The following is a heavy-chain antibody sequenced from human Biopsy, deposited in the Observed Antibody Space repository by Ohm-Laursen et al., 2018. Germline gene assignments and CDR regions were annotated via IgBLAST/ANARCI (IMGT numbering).Heavy chain of an antibody. CDR1: GASVSSGSYD. CDR2: IYNDVST. D-gene: IGHD1-26*01. V-gene: IGHV4-61*01. J-gene: IGHJ3*01. CDR3: ARVRVWADSEGAFDP. Sequence: GTLSLTCSVSGASVSSGSYDWSWIRQPPGKGLEWIGNIYNDVSTKYNPSLRSRVTISADKSTNQFSLKLSSVTAADTAVYYCARVRVWADSEGAFDPWGQGTMVTVSS.